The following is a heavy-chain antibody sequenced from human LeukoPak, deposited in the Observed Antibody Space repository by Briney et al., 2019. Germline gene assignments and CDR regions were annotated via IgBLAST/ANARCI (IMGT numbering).Heavy chain of an antibody. CDR1: GGSISSSSYY. CDR3: ARHNYGDYGWFDP. Sequence: SETLSLTCTVSGGSISSSSYYWGWIRQPPGKGLEWIGSIYYSGSTYYNPSLKSRVTISVDTSKNQFSLKRSSVTAADTAVYYCARHNYGDYGWFDPWGQGTLVTVSS. CDR2: IYYSGST. V-gene: IGHV4-39*01. J-gene: IGHJ5*02. D-gene: IGHD4-17*01.